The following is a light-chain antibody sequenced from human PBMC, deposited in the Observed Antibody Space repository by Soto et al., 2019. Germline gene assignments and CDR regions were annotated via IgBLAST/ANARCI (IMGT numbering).Light chain of an antibody. Sequence: QSALTQPASVSGSPGQSITISCTGTSSDVGSYNLVSWYQQHPGKAHKLMIYEGSKWPSGVSNRFSGSKSGNTASLTISGLQAEDEADYYCCSYAGSSTFVVFGGGIKLTVL. CDR2: EGS. CDR1: SSDVGSYNL. J-gene: IGLJ2*01. V-gene: IGLV2-23*01. CDR3: CSYAGSSTFVV.